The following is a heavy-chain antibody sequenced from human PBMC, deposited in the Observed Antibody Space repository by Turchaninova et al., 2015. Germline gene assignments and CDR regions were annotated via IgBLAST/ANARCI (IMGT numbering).Heavy chain of an antibody. J-gene: IGHJ3*01. V-gene: IGHV3-21*01. CDR1: GFPFSRYN. D-gene: IGHD1-26*01. CDR3: ARGGGSYDHLVAFDF. CDR2: ISPSNVYI. Sequence: EVRLVEYGGGLVKTGGSIRLSWSACGFPFSRYNSNGVRQATGKGIEWVSTISPSNVYIFYADSVKGRFTISRDNAKNSLYLQMNSLRAEDTAVYFCARGGGSYDHLVAFDFWGQGTMVTVSP.